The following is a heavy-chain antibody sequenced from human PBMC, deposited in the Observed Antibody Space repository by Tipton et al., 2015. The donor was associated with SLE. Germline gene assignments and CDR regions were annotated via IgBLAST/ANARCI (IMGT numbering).Heavy chain of an antibody. V-gene: IGHV4-38-2*02. CDR2: IYHSGST. Sequence: TLSLTCTVSGCSISSGYYWGWIRQPPGKGLEWIGSIYHSGSTYYNPSLKSRVTISVDTSKNQFSLKLSSVTAADTAVYYCARAEYSFDYWGQGALVTVSS. D-gene: IGHD3-10*01. CDR1: GCSISSGYY. CDR3: ARAEYSFDY. J-gene: IGHJ4*02.